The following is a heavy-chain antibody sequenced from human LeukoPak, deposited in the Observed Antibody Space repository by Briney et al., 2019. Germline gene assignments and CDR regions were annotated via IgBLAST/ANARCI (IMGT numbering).Heavy chain of an antibody. D-gene: IGHD3-22*01. CDR1: GGSISSYY. CDR2: IYTSGST. J-gene: IGHJ4*02. V-gene: IGHV4-4*07. Sequence: SETLSLTCTVSGGSISSYYWSWIRQPAGKGLEWIGRIYTSGSTNYNPSLKSRVTMSVDTSKNQFSLKLSSVTAADTAVYYCASGSPHYYDSSGSYVGFDYWGQGTLVTVSS. CDR3: ASGSPHYYDSSGSYVGFDY.